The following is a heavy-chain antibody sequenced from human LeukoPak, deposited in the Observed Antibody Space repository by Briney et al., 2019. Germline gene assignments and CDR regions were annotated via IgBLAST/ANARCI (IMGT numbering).Heavy chain of an antibody. CDR1: GHTFTSYD. J-gene: IGHJ5*02. CDR2: MNPNSGNT. V-gene: IGHV1-8*01. CDR3: ARARIAARWFDP. Sequence: ASVKVSCKASGHTFTSYDINWVRQATGQGLEWMGWMNPNSGNTGYAQKFQGRVTMTRNTSISTAYMELSSLRSEDTAVYYCARARIAARWFDPWGQGTLVTVSS. D-gene: IGHD6-6*01.